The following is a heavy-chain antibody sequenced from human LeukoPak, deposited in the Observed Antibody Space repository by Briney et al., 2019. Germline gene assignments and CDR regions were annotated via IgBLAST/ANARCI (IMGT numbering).Heavy chain of an antibody. CDR3: ARDRTTRGNNYYDSSVYYRTDALAI. Sequence: GGSLRLSCAASGFTFDDYGVSWVRQAPGKGLEWVSGINWNGGSTGYADSVKGRFTISRDNAKNSLYLLMNSLRAEDTALYYCARDRTTRGNNYYDSSVYYRTDALAIWGQGTMVTVSS. D-gene: IGHD3-22*01. CDR1: GFTFDDYG. V-gene: IGHV3-20*04. J-gene: IGHJ3*02. CDR2: INWNGGST.